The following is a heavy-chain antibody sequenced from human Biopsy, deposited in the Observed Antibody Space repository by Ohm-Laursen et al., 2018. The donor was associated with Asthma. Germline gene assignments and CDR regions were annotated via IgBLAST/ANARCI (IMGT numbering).Heavy chain of an antibody. CDR1: GYTFNSAG. CDR2: ISVYNGNT. D-gene: IGHD3-10*01. V-gene: IGHV1-18*01. J-gene: IGHJ6*02. CDR3: ARAVDYSHYYGIDV. Sequence: ASVKVSCKTSGYTFNSAGTTWVRQAPGQGLEWMGWISVYNGNTKVAQKLQDRVTMITDTSTSTAYMELRSPRSDDTAVYFCARAVDYSHYYGIDVWGQGTTVTVS.